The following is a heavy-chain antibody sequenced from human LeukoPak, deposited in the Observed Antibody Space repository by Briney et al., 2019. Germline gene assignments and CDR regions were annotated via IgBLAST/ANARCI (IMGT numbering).Heavy chain of an antibody. D-gene: IGHD5-18*01. CDR3: AKDTNGYSYGYKFDY. J-gene: IGHJ4*02. CDR2: ISGSGGST. V-gene: IGHV3-23*01. CDR1: GFTFSSYA. Sequence: PGGSLRLSCAASGFTFSSYAMSWVRQAPGKGLEWVSAISGSGGSTYYADSVKGRFTISRDNSKNTLYLQMNSLRAEDTAVYYCAKDTNGYSYGYKFDYWGQGTLVTVSS.